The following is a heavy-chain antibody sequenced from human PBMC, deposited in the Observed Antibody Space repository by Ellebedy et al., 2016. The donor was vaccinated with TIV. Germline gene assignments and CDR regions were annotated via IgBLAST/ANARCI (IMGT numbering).Heavy chain of an antibody. Sequence: GESLKISCAASGFTFSSYSMNWVRQAPGKGLEWVSYISSSSSTIYYADSVKGRFTISRDNAKNSLYLQMNSLRAEDTAVYYCARDLRLPFYDILTGSVSYWGQGTLVTVSS. V-gene: IGHV3-48*01. CDR1: GFTFSSYS. CDR2: ISSSSSTI. CDR3: ARDLRLPFYDILTGSVSY. J-gene: IGHJ4*02. D-gene: IGHD3-9*01.